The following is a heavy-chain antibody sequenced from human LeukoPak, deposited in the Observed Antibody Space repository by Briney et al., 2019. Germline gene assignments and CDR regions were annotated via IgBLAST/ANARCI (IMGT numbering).Heavy chain of an antibody. CDR1: GFTFSSYG. J-gene: IGHJ4*02. V-gene: IGHV3-30*03. Sequence: PGRSLRLSCAASGFTFSSYGMHWVRQAPGKGLEWVAVISYDGSNKYYADSVKGRFTISRDNSKNTLYLQMNSLRAEDTAVYYCARDFRNRAADYWGQGTLVTVSS. CDR3: ARDFRNRAADY. D-gene: IGHD1-14*01. CDR2: ISYDGSNK.